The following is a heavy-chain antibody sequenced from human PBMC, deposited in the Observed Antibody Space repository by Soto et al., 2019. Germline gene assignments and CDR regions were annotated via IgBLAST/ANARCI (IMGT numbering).Heavy chain of an antibody. D-gene: IGHD3-22*01. J-gene: IGHJ4*02. CDR1: GFTFSSYS. V-gene: IGHV3-48*02. CDR2: ISSSSSTI. CDR3: ARVGYDSSGYYYVADY. Sequence: EVQLVESGGGLVQPGGSLRLSCAASGFTFSSYSMNWVRQGPGKGLEWVSYISSSSSTIYYADSVKGRFTISRDNAKNSLYLQMNSLRDEDTAVYYCARVGYDSSGYYYVADYWGQGTLVTVSS.